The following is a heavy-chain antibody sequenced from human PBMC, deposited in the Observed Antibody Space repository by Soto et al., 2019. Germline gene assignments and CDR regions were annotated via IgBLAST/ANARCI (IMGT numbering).Heavy chain of an antibody. CDR2: TYYRTQWYS. CDR3: VRNTGHNLLDI. CDR1: GASVSSITSV. J-gene: IGHJ3*02. V-gene: IGHV6-1*01. Sequence: PSQTLSLACAISGASVSSITSVWNWIRQSPSRGLEWLGRTYYRTQWYSDYALSVTGRAAINPDTSKNQFSLRLNSVTPEDTAVYYCVRNTGHNLLDIWGQGTMVTFSS.